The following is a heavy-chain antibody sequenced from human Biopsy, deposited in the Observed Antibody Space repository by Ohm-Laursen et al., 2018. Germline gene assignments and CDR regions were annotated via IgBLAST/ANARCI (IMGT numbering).Heavy chain of an antibody. V-gene: IGHV4-59*08. D-gene: IGHD3/OR15-3a*01. CDR1: GGSITADF. CDR2: RFHSGSP. Sequence: TLSLTWPVSGGSITADFWTWIRQTPGERLEWIGYRFHSGSPMYNPSLKSRVTISVDTSKSQFSLTLTSVTAADTAVYYCVRLNRRGNIIFFDYWGRGTLVTVSS. CDR3: VRLNRRGNIIFFDY. J-gene: IGHJ4*02.